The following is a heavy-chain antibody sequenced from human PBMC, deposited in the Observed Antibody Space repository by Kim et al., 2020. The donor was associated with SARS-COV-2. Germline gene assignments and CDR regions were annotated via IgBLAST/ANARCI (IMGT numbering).Heavy chain of an antibody. Sequence: GGSLRLSCAASGFTFSGSPLHWVRQASGKGLEWVGRIRSKANSYATGYAASVKVRFTISRDDSTNTPYLEMRGLKTEDTYLYYCTRIPPPPLAFWDAFD. CDR3: TRIPPPPLAFWDAFD. J-gene: IGHJ3*02. CDR2: IRSKANSYAT. D-gene: IGHD3-3*02. CDR1: GFTFSGSP. V-gene: IGHV3-73*01.